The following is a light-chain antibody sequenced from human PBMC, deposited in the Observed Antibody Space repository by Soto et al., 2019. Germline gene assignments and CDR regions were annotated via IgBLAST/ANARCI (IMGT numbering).Light chain of an antibody. V-gene: IGKV1-9*01. CDR2: AAS. CDR3: QQLNSYPRT. Sequence: DIQLTQSPSVLSASVGDRVTITCRASQGINRYLAWYQQKPGKVPKLLIYAASTLHSGVPSRFSGSGSGTEFTLTISRLQPEDFATYYCQQLNSYPRTFGQGTKVEIK. J-gene: IGKJ1*01. CDR1: QGINRY.